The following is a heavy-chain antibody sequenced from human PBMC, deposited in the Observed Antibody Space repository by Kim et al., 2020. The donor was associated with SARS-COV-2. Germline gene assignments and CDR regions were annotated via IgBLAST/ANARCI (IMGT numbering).Heavy chain of an antibody. Sequence: SETLSLTCTVSGGSISSGSYYWSWIRQPAGKGLEWIGRIYTSGSTNYNPSLKSRVTISVDTSKNQFSLKLSSVTAADTAVYYCARRPSIAALGGGYYYYYGMDVWGQGTTVTVSS. CDR3: ARRPSIAALGGGYYYYYGMDV. CDR2: IYTSGST. D-gene: IGHD6-6*01. V-gene: IGHV4-61*02. CDR1: GGSISSGSYY. J-gene: IGHJ6*02.